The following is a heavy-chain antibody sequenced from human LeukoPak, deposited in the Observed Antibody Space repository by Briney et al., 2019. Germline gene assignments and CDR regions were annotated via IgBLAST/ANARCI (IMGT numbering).Heavy chain of an antibody. CDR1: GFTFSTYA. CDR2: ISYDGRDK. V-gene: IGHV3-30*04. Sequence: GRSLRLSCAASGFTFSTYAMHWVRQAPGKGLEWVAVISYDGRDKYHADSVKGRFTISRDNSKNTLYLQMNSLRADDTAVYYCAKTISAYPTYYFDYWGQGTLVTVSS. D-gene: IGHD3-16*01. CDR3: AKTISAYPTYYFDY. J-gene: IGHJ4*02.